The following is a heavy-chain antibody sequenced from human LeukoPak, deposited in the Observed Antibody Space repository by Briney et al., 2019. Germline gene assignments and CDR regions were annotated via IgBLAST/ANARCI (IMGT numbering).Heavy chain of an antibody. D-gene: IGHD7-27*01. V-gene: IGHV3-21*01. CDR1: GFTFSSYS. Sequence: PGGSLRLSCAASGFTFSSYSMNRVRQAPGKGLEWVSSISSSSSYMYYADSVKGRFTISRDNAKNSLYLQMNSLRAEDTAVYYCARGVTGDSAYWGQGTLVTVSS. CDR3: ARGVTGDSAY. J-gene: IGHJ4*02. CDR2: ISSSSSYM.